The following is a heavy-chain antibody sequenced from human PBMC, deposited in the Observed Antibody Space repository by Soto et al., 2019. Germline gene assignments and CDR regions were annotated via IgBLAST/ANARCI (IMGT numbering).Heavy chain of an antibody. V-gene: IGHV4-39*01. CDR2: IHYSGST. CDR3: ASQHYYDSSGYYVVY. CDR1: GGSISSNMYY. J-gene: IGHJ4*02. D-gene: IGHD3-22*01. Sequence: PSETLSLTCTVSGGSISSNMYYWGWIRQPPGKGLEWIGNIHYSGSTYYDSSLQSRVTISIDTSKNQFSLKLSSVTATDTAVYYCASQHYYDSSGYYVVYWGQGTLVTVSS.